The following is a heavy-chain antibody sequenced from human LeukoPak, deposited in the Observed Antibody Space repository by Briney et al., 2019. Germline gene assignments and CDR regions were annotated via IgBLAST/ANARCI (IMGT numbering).Heavy chain of an antibody. CDR2: INPSGGST. D-gene: IGHD1-7*01. CDR3: ARDLRGITGTGGY. Sequence: ASVKASCKASGYTLTSYYMHWVRQAPGQGLEWMGIINPSGGSTSYAQKFQGRVTMTRDTSTSTVYMELSSLRSEDTAVYYCARDLRGITGTGGYWGQGTLVTVSS. CDR1: GYTLTSYY. J-gene: IGHJ4*02. V-gene: IGHV1-46*01.